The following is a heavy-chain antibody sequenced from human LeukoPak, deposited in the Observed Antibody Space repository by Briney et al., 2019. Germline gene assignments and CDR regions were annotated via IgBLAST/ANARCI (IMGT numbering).Heavy chain of an antibody. J-gene: IGHJ4*02. D-gene: IGHD6-19*01. Sequence: PSETLSLTCAVYGGSFNGYFWNWIRQPPGKGLEWIGYIYFSGGTKYNPSLKSRVTISLDTSTNQFSLKLRSVTAADTAVYYCARVPITAVSGYYFDYWGQGALVTVSS. V-gene: IGHV4-59*08. CDR1: GGSFNGYF. CDR2: IYFSGGT. CDR3: ARVPITAVSGYYFDY.